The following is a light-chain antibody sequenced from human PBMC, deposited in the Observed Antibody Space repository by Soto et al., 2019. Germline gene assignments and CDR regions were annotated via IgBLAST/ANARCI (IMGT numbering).Light chain of an antibody. CDR2: GAS. CDR1: QSVSITY. Sequence: ETVLTQSPGTLSLSPGERAILSCRASQSVSITYLAWYQQKPGQAPRLLIYGASSRATGIPDRFSGSASGTDTFSGSAFGTDFTLTISRLEPEDFAVYYCQQYDNYDITFGQGTRLEI. J-gene: IGKJ5*01. V-gene: IGKV3-20*01. CDR3: QQYDNYDIT.